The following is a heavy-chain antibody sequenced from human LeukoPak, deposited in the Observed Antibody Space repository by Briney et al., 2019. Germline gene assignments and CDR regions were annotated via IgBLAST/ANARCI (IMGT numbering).Heavy chain of an antibody. J-gene: IGHJ5*02. D-gene: IGHD1-26*01. CDR3: ARSLGSYYFGDNWFDP. V-gene: IGHV1-18*01. Sequence: ASVKVSCKASGYTFTSYGISWVRQAPGQGLEWMGWISAYNGNTNYAQKLQGRVTMTTDTSTSTAYMELRSLRSDDTAVYYCARSLGSYYFGDNWFDPWGQGTLVTVSS. CDR2: ISAYNGNT. CDR1: GYTFTSYG.